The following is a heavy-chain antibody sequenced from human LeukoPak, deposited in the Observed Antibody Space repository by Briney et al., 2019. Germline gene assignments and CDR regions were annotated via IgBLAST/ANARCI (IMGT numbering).Heavy chain of an antibody. CDR2: LYTGGDT. J-gene: IGHJ4*02. V-gene: IGHV3-53*01. CDR3: ARGPGSRGIFDY. D-gene: IGHD3-10*01. Sequence: GGSLRLSCAVSGSSVSAHYMSWVRQAPGKGLECVSFLYTGGDTYYADSVKGRFTISRDNSKNTLYLQMNGLRAEDTAVYYCARGPGSRGIFDYWGQGTLVTVSS. CDR1: GSSVSAHY.